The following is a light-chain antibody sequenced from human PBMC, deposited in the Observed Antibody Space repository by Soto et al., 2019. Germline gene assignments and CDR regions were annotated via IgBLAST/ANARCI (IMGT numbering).Light chain of an antibody. Sequence: EIVLTQSPGTLSLSPGERTTLSCRASQSVSSSYLAWYQQKPGQAPRLLIYGASSRDTGIPDRFSGSGSWTDFTLTISTLEPESCALYYCQQYGSSILTFGGGTKVEIK. V-gene: IGKV3-20*01. J-gene: IGKJ4*01. CDR1: QSVSSSY. CDR3: QQYGSSILT. CDR2: GAS.